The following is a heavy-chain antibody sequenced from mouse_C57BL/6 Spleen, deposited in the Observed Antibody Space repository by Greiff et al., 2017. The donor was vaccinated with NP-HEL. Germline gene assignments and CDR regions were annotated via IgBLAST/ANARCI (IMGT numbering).Heavy chain of an antibody. CDR2: IWGGGST. V-gene: IGHV2-2*01. CDR3: ARSYYYGSSYAMDY. D-gene: IGHD1-1*01. CDR1: GFSLTSYG. Sequence: VKLVESGPGLVQPSQSLSITCTVSGFSLTSYGVHWVRQSPGKGLEGLGVIWGGGSTDYKAAFISRLSISKDNSKSQVFFKMNSLQADDTAIYYCARSYYYGSSYAMDYWGQGTSVTVSS. J-gene: IGHJ4*01.